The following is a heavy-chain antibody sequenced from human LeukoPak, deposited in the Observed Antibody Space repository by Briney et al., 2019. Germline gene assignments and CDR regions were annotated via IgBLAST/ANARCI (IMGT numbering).Heavy chain of an antibody. V-gene: IGHV4-59*04. CDR3: ATLGLLRGAGFNLATHFDY. D-gene: IGHD1-26*01. CDR2: VHYTGST. J-gene: IGHJ4*02. Sequence: PGGSLRLSCAASGFTFSNAWMSWVRQPPGKGLELIGYVHYTGSTFYNSSPKSRVTISADTSQNQFSLSLTSVTAADTAVYYCATLGLLRGAGFNLATHFDYWGQGTLVAVSS. CDR1: GFTFSNAW.